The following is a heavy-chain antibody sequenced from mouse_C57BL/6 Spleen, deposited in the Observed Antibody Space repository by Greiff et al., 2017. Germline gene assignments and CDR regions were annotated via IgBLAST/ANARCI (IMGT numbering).Heavy chain of an antibody. D-gene: IGHD2-1*01. CDR2: IWRGGST. J-gene: IGHJ4*01. V-gene: IGHV2-2*01. Sequence: QLQLNVSGPGLVHPSQSLSITSTVSGLSSTSYGVHWVRQSPGKGLEWRGVIWRGGSTDYNAAIISRLSISKDNSESQVFFKMNSLQADDTVIYYCARTPGGYYGTYYAMDYWGQGTSVTVAS. CDR1: GLSSTSYG. CDR3: ARTPGGYYGTYYAMDY.